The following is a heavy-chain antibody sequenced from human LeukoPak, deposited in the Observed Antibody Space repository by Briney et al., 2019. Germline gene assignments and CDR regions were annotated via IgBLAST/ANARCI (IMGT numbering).Heavy chain of an antibody. CDR2: ISYSGST. D-gene: IGHD3-10*01. V-gene: IGHV4-59*12. Sequence: SETLSLTCTVSGGSINTFYWSWLRQSPGKGLEWIGYISYSGSTNYNPSLKSRVTISIDTSNTQFSLKLSSVTAADTAVYYCAGRRGLGMVRGVSFDYWGQGTLVTVSS. CDR3: AGRRGLGMVRGVSFDY. J-gene: IGHJ4*02. CDR1: GGSINTFY.